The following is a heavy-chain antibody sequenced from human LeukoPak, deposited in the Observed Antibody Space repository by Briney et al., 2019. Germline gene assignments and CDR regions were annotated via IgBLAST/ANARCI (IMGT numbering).Heavy chain of an antibody. D-gene: IGHD3-22*01. CDR2: ISSSSSTI. CDR3: ARESGYYLGSSAFDI. Sequence: GGSLRLSCAASGFTFSSYEMNWVRQAPGKGLEWVSYISSSSSTIYYADSVKGRFAISRDNVKKSLYLQMNSLRAEDTAVYYCARESGYYLGSSAFDIWGQGTMVTVSS. J-gene: IGHJ3*02. V-gene: IGHV3-48*01. CDR1: GFTFSSYE.